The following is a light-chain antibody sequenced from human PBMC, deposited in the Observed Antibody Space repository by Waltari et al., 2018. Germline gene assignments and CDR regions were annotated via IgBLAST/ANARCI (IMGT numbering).Light chain of an antibody. V-gene: IGLV2-14*01. Sequence: QSALTQPASVSGSPGQSITISCTGTSSDVGGHPYVSWYQQPPGEAPTLIIYDVSSRPSGVSPRFSASRSGNTASLTISGLRTEDEADYYCSSYSSVTNVVFGGGTKLTVL. CDR3: SSYSSVTNVV. CDR1: SSDVGGHPY. J-gene: IGLJ2*01. CDR2: DVS.